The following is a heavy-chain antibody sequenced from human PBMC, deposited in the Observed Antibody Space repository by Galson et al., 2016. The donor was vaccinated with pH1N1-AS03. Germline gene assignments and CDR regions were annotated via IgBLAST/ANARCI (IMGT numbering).Heavy chain of an antibody. CDR2: ISNDGRSV. V-gene: IGHV3-74*01. J-gene: IGHJ6*02. CDR3: ARRNPNPNFAICYQHDYGMDV. Sequence: SLRLSCAASGFTFSMSYIHWVRQAPGKGLEWVSRISNDGRSVRYADFVKGRFAVSRDNAKNTVFLQMNSLRADDAALYFCARRNPNPNFAICYQHDYGMDVWGQGTTVTVSS. D-gene: IGHD2-2*01. CDR1: GFTFSMSY.